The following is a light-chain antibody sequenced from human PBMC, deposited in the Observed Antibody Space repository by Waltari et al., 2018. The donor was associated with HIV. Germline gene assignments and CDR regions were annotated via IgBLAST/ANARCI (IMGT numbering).Light chain of an antibody. V-gene: IGKV1-39*01. CDR2: AAS. Sequence: DIQMTQSPSSLSASVGDRVTITCRASQNILTYLNWYRQKPGKAPNLLIYAASSLQSGVPSRFSGSESGTDFTLTISDLQPEDFATYYCQQSYTTPRTFGQGTKVQI. CDR1: QNILTY. J-gene: IGKJ1*01. CDR3: QQSYTTPRT.